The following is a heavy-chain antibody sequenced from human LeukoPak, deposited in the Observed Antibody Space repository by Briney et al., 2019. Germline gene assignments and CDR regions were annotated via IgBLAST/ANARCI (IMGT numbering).Heavy chain of an antibody. CDR2: IYPGDSDT. Sequence: GESLKISCKGSGYSFTSYWIGWVRQMPGKGLEWMGIIYPGDSDTRYSPSFQGQVTISADKSISTAYLQWSSLKASDTAMYYCARQVTYDILTGDAIFDPWGQGTLVTVSS. CDR3: ARQVTYDILTGDAIFDP. D-gene: IGHD3-9*01. CDR1: GYSFTSYW. J-gene: IGHJ5*02. V-gene: IGHV5-51*01.